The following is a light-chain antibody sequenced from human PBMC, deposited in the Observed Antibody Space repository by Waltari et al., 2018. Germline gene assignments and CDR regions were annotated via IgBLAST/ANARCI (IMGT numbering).Light chain of an antibody. CDR1: QNINRN. Sequence: EIVMTQSPATLSVSPGEGATLPCRASQNINRNLAWYQQQPGQTPRLLIYGASTRAIGIPARFSGSGSGTEFTLTISSLQSEDFALYYCQQYNNWPPWTFGQGTKVEIK. CDR3: QQYNNWPPWT. V-gene: IGKV3D-15*01. J-gene: IGKJ1*01. CDR2: GAS.